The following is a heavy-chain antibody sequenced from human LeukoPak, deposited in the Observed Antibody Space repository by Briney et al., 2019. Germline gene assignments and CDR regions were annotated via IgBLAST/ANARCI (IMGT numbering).Heavy chain of an antibody. D-gene: IGHD1-14*01. CDR2: INPSGGST. V-gene: IGHV1-46*01. CDR1: GYTFTSYY. J-gene: IGHJ6*02. Sequence: ASVKVSCKAPGYTFTSYYMHWVRQAPGQGLEWMGIINPSGGSTSYAQKFQGRVTMTRDTSTSTVYMELSSLRSENTAVYYCASPVGRQLTGKYYYGMDVWGQGTTVTVSS. CDR3: ASPVGRQLTGKYYYGMDV.